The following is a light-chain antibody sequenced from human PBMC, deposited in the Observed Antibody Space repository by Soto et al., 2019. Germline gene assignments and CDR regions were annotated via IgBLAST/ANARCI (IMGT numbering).Light chain of an antibody. Sequence: DIHMTQSPSALSASVGDRVTITCRASQSISTYLNWYQQKPGKPPKLLIYAAFSLQSGVPSRFSGSGSGTDFTLTITSLQPEEFATYYCQQSYSTQTFGQGTKVEIK. CDR1: QSISTY. J-gene: IGKJ1*01. CDR2: AAF. V-gene: IGKV1-39*01. CDR3: QQSYSTQT.